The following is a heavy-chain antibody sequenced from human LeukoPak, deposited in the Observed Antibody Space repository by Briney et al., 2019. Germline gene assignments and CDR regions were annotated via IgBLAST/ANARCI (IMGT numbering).Heavy chain of an antibody. D-gene: IGHD1-26*01. Sequence: GASVKVSCKASGYTFFGYGITWVRQAPGQGLEWMGWISPYTTKTNYAQSLQGRVTMTTDTSTSTAYMELRSLRSDDTAVYYCAREGGVGPTAPPDYYSYQMDVWGKGTTVTVSS. CDR1: GYTFFGYG. CDR2: ISPYTTKT. V-gene: IGHV1-18*01. J-gene: IGHJ6*03. CDR3: AREGGVGPTAPPDYYSYQMDV.